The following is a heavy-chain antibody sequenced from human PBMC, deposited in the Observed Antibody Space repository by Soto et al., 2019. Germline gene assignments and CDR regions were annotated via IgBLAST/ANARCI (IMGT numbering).Heavy chain of an antibody. Sequence: QVQLVESGGGVVQPGTSLRLSCAASGFTFSRHGMHWVRQTPGKGLEWLAVIWNDASGHWYADSVKGRFTISRDNFENTLYLQMNGLRLEDTAMYYCARDDDYPDNGFDYWGQGTLVTVSS. D-gene: IGHD4-17*01. CDR3: ARDDDYPDNGFDY. CDR2: IWNDASGH. V-gene: IGHV3-33*01. J-gene: IGHJ4*02. CDR1: GFTFSRHG.